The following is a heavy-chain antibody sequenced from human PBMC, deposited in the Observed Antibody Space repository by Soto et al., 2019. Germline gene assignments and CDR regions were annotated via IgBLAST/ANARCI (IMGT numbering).Heavy chain of an antibody. CDR3: AKEVERFPSAENWFDP. Sequence: PGGSLRLSCAASGFTFSSYSMNWVRQAPGKGLEWVSSISSSSSYIYYADSVKGRFTISRDNAKNTLYLQMNSLRAEDTAVYYCAKEVERFPSAENWFDPWGQGTRVTVSS. CDR1: GFTFSSYS. CDR2: ISSSSSYI. J-gene: IGHJ5*02. D-gene: IGHD1-1*01. V-gene: IGHV3-21*04.